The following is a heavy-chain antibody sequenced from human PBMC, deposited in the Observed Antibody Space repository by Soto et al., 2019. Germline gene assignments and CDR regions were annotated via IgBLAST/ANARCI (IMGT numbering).Heavy chain of an antibody. CDR3: AQSLVFVDHAYMDV. Sequence: QVQLVQSGAEVRKPGSSVKVSCEASGGSFISYIFTWVRQAPGQGLEWMGRSIPIQGLADYALKVQDRVTITADRSTQKVYMELRSLRPEDTALYYCAQSLVFVDHAYMDVWGKGTTVTVSS. J-gene: IGHJ6*03. CDR1: GGSFISYI. CDR2: SIPIQGLA. V-gene: IGHV1-69*02. D-gene: IGHD2-21*01.